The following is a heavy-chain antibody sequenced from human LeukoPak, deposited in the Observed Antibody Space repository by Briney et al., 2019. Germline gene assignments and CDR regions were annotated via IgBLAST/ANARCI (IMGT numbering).Heavy chain of an antibody. D-gene: IGHD5-24*01. CDR2: IIPILGIA. V-gene: IGHV1-69*04. J-gene: IGHJ4*02. Sequence: SVKVSCKASGGTFSIYAISWVRQAPGQGLEWMGRIIPILGIANYAQKFQGRVTITADKSTSTAYMELSSLRSEDTAVYYCARATDGYLLDWGQGTLVTVSS. CDR1: GGTFSIYA. CDR3: ARATDGYLLD.